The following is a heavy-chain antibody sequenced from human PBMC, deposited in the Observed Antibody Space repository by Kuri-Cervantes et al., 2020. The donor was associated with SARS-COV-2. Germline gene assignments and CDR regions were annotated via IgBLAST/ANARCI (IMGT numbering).Heavy chain of an antibody. Sequence: ESLKISCAVYGGSFSGYYWSWIRQPPGKGLEWIGEINHSGSTNYNPSLESRVTISVDTSKNQFSLKLSSVTAADTAVYYCARHRWFDPWGQGTLVTVSS. V-gene: IGHV4-34*01. CDR1: GGSFSGYY. D-gene: IGHD1-14*01. J-gene: IGHJ5*02. CDR3: ARHRWFDP. CDR2: INHSGST.